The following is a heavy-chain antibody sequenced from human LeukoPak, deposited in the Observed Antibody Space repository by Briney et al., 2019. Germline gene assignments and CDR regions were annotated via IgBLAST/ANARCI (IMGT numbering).Heavy chain of an antibody. CDR3: ALLGGWGGDY. D-gene: IGHD6-19*01. V-gene: IGHV7-4-1*02. Sequence: PGGSLRLSCAASGFTFSSYAMHWVRQAPGQGLEWMGWINTNTGNPTYAQGFTGRFVFSLDTSVSTAYLQISSLKAEDTAVYYCALLGGWGGDYWGQGTLVTVSS. J-gene: IGHJ4*02. CDR2: INTNTGNP. CDR1: GFTFSSYA.